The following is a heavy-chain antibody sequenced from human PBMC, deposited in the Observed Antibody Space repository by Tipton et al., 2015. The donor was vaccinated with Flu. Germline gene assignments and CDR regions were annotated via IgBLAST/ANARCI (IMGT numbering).Heavy chain of an antibody. Sequence: SLRLSCAGSGFTFRNYAMNWVRQAPGKGLEWVAGISGSGDSAFYGDSVKGRFTISRDNSRNTVYLQMNSLRAEDTAVYYCARGTYSGSWYLAFDIWGQGTMVTVSS. CDR2: ISGSGDSA. J-gene: IGHJ3*02. D-gene: IGHD1-26*01. V-gene: IGHV3-23*01. CDR3: ARGTYSGSWYLAFDI. CDR1: GFTFRNYA.